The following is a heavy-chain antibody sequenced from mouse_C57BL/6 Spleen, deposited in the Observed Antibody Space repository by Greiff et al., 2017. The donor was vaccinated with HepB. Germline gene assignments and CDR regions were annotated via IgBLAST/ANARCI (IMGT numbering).Heavy chain of an antibody. J-gene: IGHJ1*03. D-gene: IGHD1-1*01. V-gene: IGHV8-8*01. Sequence: QVTLKESGPGILQPSQTLSLTCSFSGFSLSTFGMGVGWIRQPSGKGLEWLAHIWWDDDKYYNPARKSRLTISKDTSKNQVFLKIANVDTADTATYYCARSHYYGSRYFDVWGTGTTVTVSS. CDR2: IWWDDDK. CDR3: ARSHYYGSRYFDV. CDR1: GFSLSTFGMG.